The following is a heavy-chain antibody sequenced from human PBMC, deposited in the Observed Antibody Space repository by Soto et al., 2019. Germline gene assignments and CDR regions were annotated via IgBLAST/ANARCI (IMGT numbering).Heavy chain of an antibody. V-gene: IGHV3-33*01. J-gene: IGHJ6*02. CDR1: GFTFSSYG. Sequence: GGSLRLSCAASGFTFSSYGMHWVRQAPGKGLEWVAVIWYDGSKKYYADSVKGRFTISRDNSKNTLYLQMNSLRAEDTAVYYCARESIAVAGLHFYYYYGMDVWGQGTTVTVSS. D-gene: IGHD6-19*01. CDR3: ARESIAVAGLHFYYYYGMDV. CDR2: IWYDGSKK.